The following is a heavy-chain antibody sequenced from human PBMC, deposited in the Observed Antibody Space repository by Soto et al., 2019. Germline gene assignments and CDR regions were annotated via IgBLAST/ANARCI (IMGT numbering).Heavy chain of an antibody. D-gene: IGHD3-22*01. CDR2: IFANDEE. V-gene: IGHV2-26*01. CDR1: GFSLSNARMG. CDR3: ARMGDYYDNAGDAFDL. Sequence: QVTLKESGPVLVKPTETLTLTCTVSGFSLSNARMGVSWIRQPPGKALEWLAHIFANDEESYNTSLRSRLTISRDTYKNQVVLTMTNMDPVDTATYYCARMGDYYDNAGDAFDLWGQGTRVTVSS. J-gene: IGHJ3*01.